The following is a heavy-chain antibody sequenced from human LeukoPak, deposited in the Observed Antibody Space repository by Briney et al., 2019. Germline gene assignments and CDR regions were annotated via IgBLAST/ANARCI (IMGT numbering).Heavy chain of an antibody. CDR2: INPSGGST. CDR1: GGTFSSYG. V-gene: IGHV1-46*01. J-gene: IGHJ6*02. CDR3: ARPYYYGMDV. Sequence: ASVKVSCKASGGTFSSYGISWVRQAPGQGLEWMGIINPSGGSTSYAQKFQGRVTMTRDTSTSTVYMELSSLRSEDTAVYYCARPYYYGMDVWGQGTTVTVSS.